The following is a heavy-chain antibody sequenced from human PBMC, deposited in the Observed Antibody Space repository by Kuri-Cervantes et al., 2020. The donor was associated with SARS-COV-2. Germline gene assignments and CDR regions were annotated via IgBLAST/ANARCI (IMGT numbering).Heavy chain of an antibody. CDR1: GFTFSTYA. V-gene: IGHV3-48*01. Sequence: GALKISCAASGFTFSTYAMDWVRQAPGKGLEWVSAISRSGASIYYADSVKGRFTISRDNAKNSLYLQMNSLRAEDTAVYYCARAFNDILTSWGQGTLVTVSS. J-gene: IGHJ5*02. CDR2: ISRSGASI. CDR3: ARAFNDILTS. D-gene: IGHD3-9*01.